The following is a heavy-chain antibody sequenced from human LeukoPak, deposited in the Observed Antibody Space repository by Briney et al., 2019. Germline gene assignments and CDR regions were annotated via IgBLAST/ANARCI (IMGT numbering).Heavy chain of an antibody. J-gene: IGHJ4*02. CDR3: ARATIFGVVPGDY. D-gene: IGHD3-3*01. Sequence: GGSLRLSCAASGFTVSNNYMSWVRQALGKGLEWVSVIYSGGSTYYADSVKGRFTFSSDNSKNTLYLQMNSLRAEDTAVYYCARATIFGVVPGDYWGQGTLVTVSS. V-gene: IGHV3-53*01. CDR2: IYSGGST. CDR1: GFTVSNNY.